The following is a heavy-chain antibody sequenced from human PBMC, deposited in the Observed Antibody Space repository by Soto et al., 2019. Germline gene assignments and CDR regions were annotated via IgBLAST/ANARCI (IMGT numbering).Heavy chain of an antibody. CDR3: EKAHDFWSGYYFVE. CDR1: GFTSSSHA. CDR2: ISASGTIT. D-gene: IGHD3-3*01. J-gene: IGHJ4*02. V-gene: IGHV3-23*01. Sequence: GGSLRLSCAVSGFTSSSHAMSWVRQATGKGLEWVSAISASGTITYYADSVKGRFSISRDNSKNTMYLQMNSLRVEDTAVFYCEKAHDFWSGYYFVEWGQGTLVPVYS.